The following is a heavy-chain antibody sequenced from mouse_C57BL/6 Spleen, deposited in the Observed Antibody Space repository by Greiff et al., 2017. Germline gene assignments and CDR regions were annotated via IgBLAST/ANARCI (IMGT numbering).Heavy chain of an antibody. V-gene: IGHV1-53*01. CDR2: INPSNGGT. CDR3: ARWLLKGGAMDY. J-gene: IGHJ4*01. D-gene: IGHD2-3*01. Sequence: QVHVKQPGTELVKPGASVKLSCKASGYTFTSYWMHWVKQRPGQGLEWIGNINPSNGGTNYNEKFKSKATLTVDKSSSTAYMQLSSLTSEDSAVYYCARWLLKGGAMDYWGQGTSVTVSS. CDR1: GYTFTSYW.